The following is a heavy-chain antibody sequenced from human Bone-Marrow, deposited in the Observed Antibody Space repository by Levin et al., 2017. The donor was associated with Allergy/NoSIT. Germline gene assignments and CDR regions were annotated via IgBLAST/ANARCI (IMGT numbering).Heavy chain of an antibody. Sequence: ASVKVSCKASGYTFTSYGISWVRQAPGQGLEWMGWISAYNGNTNYAQKLQGRVTMTTDTSTSTAYMELRSLRSDDTAVYYCARDGDGGDYGDYKDYWGQGTLVTVSS. CDR3: ARDGDGGDYGDYKDY. J-gene: IGHJ4*02. CDR1: GYTFTSYG. CDR2: ISAYNGNT. D-gene: IGHD4-17*01. V-gene: IGHV1-18*01.